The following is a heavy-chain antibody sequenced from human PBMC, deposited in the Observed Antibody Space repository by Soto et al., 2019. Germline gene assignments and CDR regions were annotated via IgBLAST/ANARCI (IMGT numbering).Heavy chain of an antibody. D-gene: IGHD6-13*01. CDR2: INHSGST. CDR3: ARARIAAAGKRWFDP. Sequence: SETLSLTCAVYGGSFSGYYWSWIRQPPGKGLEWIGEINHSGSTNYNPSLKSRVTISVDTSKNQFSLRLSSVTAADTAVYYCARARIAAAGKRWFDPWGQGTLVTVS. V-gene: IGHV4-34*01. CDR1: GGSFSGYY. J-gene: IGHJ5*02.